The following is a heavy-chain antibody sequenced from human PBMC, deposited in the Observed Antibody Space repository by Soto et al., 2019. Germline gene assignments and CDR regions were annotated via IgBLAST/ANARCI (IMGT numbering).Heavy chain of an antibody. CDR2: INHSGST. CDR1: GGSFSGYY. Sequence: QVQLQQWGAGLLKPSETLSLTGAVYGGSFSGYYWSWIRQPPGKGLEWIGEINHSGSTNYNPSLKSRVTISVDTSKNQFALKLSSVTAADTAVYYCARAVTMVRGVPYWGQGTLVTVSS. V-gene: IGHV4-34*01. CDR3: ARAVTMVRGVPY. D-gene: IGHD3-10*01. J-gene: IGHJ4*02.